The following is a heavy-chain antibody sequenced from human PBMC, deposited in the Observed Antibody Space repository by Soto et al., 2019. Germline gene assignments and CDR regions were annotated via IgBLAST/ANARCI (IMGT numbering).Heavy chain of an antibody. D-gene: IGHD6-19*01. CDR3: ARGSIAVGLVY. CDR2: INHSGST. V-gene: IGHV4-34*01. CDR1: GGSFSGYY. Sequence: SETLSLTCAVYGGSFSGYYWSWIRQPPGKGLEWIGEINHSGSTNYNPSLKSRVTISVDTSKNQFSLKLSSVTAADTAVYYCARGSIAVGLVYWGQGTLVTVSS. J-gene: IGHJ4*02.